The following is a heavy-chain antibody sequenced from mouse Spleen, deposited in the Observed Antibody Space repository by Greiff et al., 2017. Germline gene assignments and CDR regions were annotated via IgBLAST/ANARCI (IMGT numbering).Heavy chain of an antibody. CDR1: GYTFTSYW. V-gene: IGHV1-74*01. CDR2: IHPSDSDT. D-gene: IGHD2-3*01. J-gene: IGHJ2*01. Sequence: QVQLKQPGAELVKPGASVKVSCKASGYTFTSYWMHWVKQRPGQGLEWIGSIHPSDSDTNYNQKFKGKATLTVDKSSSTAYMQLSSLTSEDSAVYYCAIDDGYYWGQGTTLTVSS. CDR3: AIDDGYY.